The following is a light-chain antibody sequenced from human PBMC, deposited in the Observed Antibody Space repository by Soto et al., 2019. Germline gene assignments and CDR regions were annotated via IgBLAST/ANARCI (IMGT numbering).Light chain of an antibody. CDR1: SSDVGSYDL. V-gene: IGLV2-23*02. Sequence: QSVLTQPASVSGSPGQSITISCTGTSSDVGSYDLVSWCQHHPGTAPKLILYEVTKRPSGVSNRFSGSKSGNTASLTISGLQTEDDSHYYCCSYANGNTLLFGGGTKLTVL. CDR3: CSYANGNTLL. CDR2: EVT. J-gene: IGLJ2*01.